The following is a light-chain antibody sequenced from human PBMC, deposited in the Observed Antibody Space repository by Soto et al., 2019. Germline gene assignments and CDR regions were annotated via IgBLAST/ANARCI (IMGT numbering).Light chain of an antibody. CDR1: SSDVGGYNY. J-gene: IGLJ1*01. CDR2: DVS. CDR3: SSYISSSKV. Sequence: QSVLTQPASVSGSPGQSITISCTGTSSDVGGYNYVSWYQQHPGKAPKLMIYDVSNRPSGVSNRFSGSKSGNTASLTISGLQAADEADYYCSSYISSSKVFGTGTKVTVL. V-gene: IGLV2-14*03.